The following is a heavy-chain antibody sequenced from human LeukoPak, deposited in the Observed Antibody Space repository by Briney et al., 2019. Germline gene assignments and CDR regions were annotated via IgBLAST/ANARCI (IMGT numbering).Heavy chain of an antibody. CDR3: ARDYCSGGSCYSRWFDP. J-gene: IGHJ5*02. CDR2: ISSSSSYI. CDR1: GFTFSSYS. Sequence: GGSLRLSCAASGFTFSSYSMNWVRQAPGKGLEWVSSISSSSSYIYYADSVKGRFTISSDNAKNSLYLQMNSLRAEDTAVYYCARDYCSGGSCYSRWFDPWGQGTLVTVSS. V-gene: IGHV3-21*01. D-gene: IGHD2-15*01.